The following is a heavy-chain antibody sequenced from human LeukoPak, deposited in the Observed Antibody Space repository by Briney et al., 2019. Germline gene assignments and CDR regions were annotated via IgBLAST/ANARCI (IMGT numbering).Heavy chain of an antibody. J-gene: IGHJ4*02. CDR3: AAGEVGQLFDY. Sequence: ASVKVSCKVSGYTLSELSMHWVRQAPGKGREWMGGFDLEDGETIYVQKFQGRVIMTEDTSTDTAYMELSSLRSDDTAVYFCAAGEVGQLFDYWGQGTLVTVSS. V-gene: IGHV1-24*01. D-gene: IGHD5-24*01. CDR1: GYTLSELS. CDR2: FDLEDGET.